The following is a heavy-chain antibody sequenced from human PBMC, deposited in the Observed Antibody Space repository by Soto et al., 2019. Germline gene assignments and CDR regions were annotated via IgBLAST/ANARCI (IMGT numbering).Heavy chain of an antibody. V-gene: IGHV4-34*01. CDR1: GGSFSCYY. CDR3: ARGTHMVRGALGY. CDR2: INHSGST. D-gene: IGHD3-10*01. J-gene: IGHJ4*02. Sequence: SETLSLTCAVYGGSFSCYYWSWIRQPPGKGLEWIGEINHSGSTNYNPSLKSRVTISVDTSKNQFSLKLSSVTAADTAVYYCARGTHMVRGALGYWGQGTLVTVSS.